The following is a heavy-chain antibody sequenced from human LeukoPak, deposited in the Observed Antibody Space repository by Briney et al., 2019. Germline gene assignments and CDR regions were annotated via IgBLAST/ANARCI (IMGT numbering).Heavy chain of an antibody. Sequence: SETLSLTCTVSGGSISSYFWSWIRQPPGKGLEWIGYIYYSGSTNYNPSLKSRVTMSVDTSKNQFSLKLSSVTAADTAVYYCARADFWRGYRFDYWGQGTLVTVSS. CDR1: GGSISSYF. V-gene: IGHV4-59*12. CDR3: ARADFWRGYRFDY. D-gene: IGHD3-3*01. J-gene: IGHJ4*02. CDR2: IYYSGST.